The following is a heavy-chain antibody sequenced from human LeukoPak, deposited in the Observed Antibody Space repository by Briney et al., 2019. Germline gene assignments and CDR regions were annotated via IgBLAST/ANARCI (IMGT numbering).Heavy chain of an antibody. J-gene: IGHJ4*02. V-gene: IGHV4-30-2*01. CDR2: IYHSGST. CDR1: GGSISSGGYY. CDR3: ARRIAARPFDY. D-gene: IGHD6-6*01. Sequence: PSQTLSLTCTVSGGSISSGGYYWSWIRQPPGKGLEWIGYIYHSGSTYYNPSLKSRVTISVDRSKNQFSLKLSSVTAADTAVYYCARRIAARPFDYWGQGTLVTVSS.